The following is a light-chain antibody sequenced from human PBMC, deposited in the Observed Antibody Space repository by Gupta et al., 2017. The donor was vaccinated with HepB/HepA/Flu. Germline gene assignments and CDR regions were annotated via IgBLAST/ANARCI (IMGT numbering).Light chain of an antibody. Sequence: SYELPPPPPVPVSPGQTARITCPGDALPKQYAYWYQQKPGQAPVLVIYKDSERRSGIPERFSGSSSGTTVTLTISGVQAEDEADYYCHSADSSGNSCVFGTGTKVTVL. CDR2: KDS. CDR3: HSADSSGNSCV. CDR1: ALPKQY. J-gene: IGLJ1*01. V-gene: IGLV3-25*03.